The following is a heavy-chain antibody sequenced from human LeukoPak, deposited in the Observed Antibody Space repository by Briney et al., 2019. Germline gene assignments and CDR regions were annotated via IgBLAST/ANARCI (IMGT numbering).Heavy chain of an antibody. CDR1: GGSISSGGYY. V-gene: IGHV4-31*03. Sequence: PSETLSLTCTVSGGSISSGGYYWSWIRQHPGKGLEWIGYIYYSGSTHYNPSLKSRVTISVDTSKNQFSLKLSSVTAADTAVYYCARVRERGYSCGYIFDYWGQGTLVTVSS. J-gene: IGHJ4*02. CDR3: ARVRERGYSCGYIFDY. CDR2: IYYSGST. D-gene: IGHD5-18*01.